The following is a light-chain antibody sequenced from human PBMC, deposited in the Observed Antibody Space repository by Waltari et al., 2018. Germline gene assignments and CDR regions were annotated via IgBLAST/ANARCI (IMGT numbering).Light chain of an antibody. Sequence: QSALTQPASVSGSPGQSITISCTGTSSDVGSYNLVSWYQPHPAKTPKLMIYEVSTRPACVSTRFSGSNSGHTASLTISGLQAEDEADYYCCSYAGSSTFVVFGGGTKLTVL. V-gene: IGLV2-23*02. CDR1: SSDVGSYNL. CDR2: EVS. J-gene: IGLJ2*01. CDR3: CSYAGSSTFVV.